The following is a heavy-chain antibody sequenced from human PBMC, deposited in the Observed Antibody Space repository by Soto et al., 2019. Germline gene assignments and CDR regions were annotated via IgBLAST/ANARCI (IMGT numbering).Heavy chain of an antibody. V-gene: IGHV3-74*01. J-gene: IGHJ4*02. CDR1: GFTFSTYW. CDR2: INRDGSST. Sequence: GGSLRLSCAASGFTFSTYWMHWVRQAPGKGLVWVARINRDGSSTSYADSVKGRFTISRDSSKNTVSLEMTSLRAEDTAVYYCAKGGRQWLVTYDFNYWGQGALVTVSS. CDR3: AKGGRQWLVTYDFNY. D-gene: IGHD6-19*01.